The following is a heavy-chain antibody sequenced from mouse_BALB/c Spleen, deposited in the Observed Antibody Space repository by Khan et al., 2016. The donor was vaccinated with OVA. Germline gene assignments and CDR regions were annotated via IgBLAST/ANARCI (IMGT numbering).Heavy chain of an antibody. CDR3: ATSYYYGYYFDY. CDR1: GFTFSSYG. CDR2: ISGDSSTI. Sequence: EVQGVESGGGLVQPGGSRKLSCAASGFTFSSYGMHWVRQAPEKGLEWVAYISGDSSTIYYTDTVKGRFTISRDNPKNTLSLQMTSLMSEDTAMYYCATSYYYGYYFDYWGPGTTLTVSS. J-gene: IGHJ2*01. D-gene: IGHD1-1*01. V-gene: IGHV5-17*02.